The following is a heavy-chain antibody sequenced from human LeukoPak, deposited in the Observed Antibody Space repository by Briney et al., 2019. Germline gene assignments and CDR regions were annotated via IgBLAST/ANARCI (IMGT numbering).Heavy chain of an antibody. CDR3: AKDGPLVGPYYFDY. Sequence: PGGSLRLSCAASGFTFTSYAMNWVRHAPGKGLEWVSAISGSGVSTFYADSVKGRFTISRDNSKNTLYLQMNSLRAEDTAVYYCAKDGPLVGPYYFDYWGQGTLVTVSS. J-gene: IGHJ4*02. V-gene: IGHV3-23*01. D-gene: IGHD1-26*01. CDR1: GFTFTSYA. CDR2: ISGSGVST.